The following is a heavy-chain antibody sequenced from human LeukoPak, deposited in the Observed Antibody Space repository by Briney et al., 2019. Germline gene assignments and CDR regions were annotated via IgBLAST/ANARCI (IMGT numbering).Heavy chain of an antibody. CDR1: GFAFSTYG. D-gene: IGHD1-26*01. J-gene: IGHJ5*02. CDR2: ISSSSSYI. V-gene: IGHV3-21*01. CDR3: ARDPSGSYVAP. Sequence: SGGSLRLSCAASGFAFSTYGMHWVRQGPGKGLEWVSSISSSSSYIYYADSVKGRFTISRDNAKNSLYLQMNSLRAEDTAVYYCARDPSGSYVAPWGQGTLVTVSS.